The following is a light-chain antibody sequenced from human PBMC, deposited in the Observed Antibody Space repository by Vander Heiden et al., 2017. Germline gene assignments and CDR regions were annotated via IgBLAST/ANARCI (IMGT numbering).Light chain of an antibody. J-gene: IGKJ3*01. V-gene: IGKV1-33*01. CDR2: DVS. CDR3: QQYDNVLIT. CDR1: QDIRKY. Sequence: DIQLTQSPSSLSASVGDRVTITCHASQDIRKYLNWYQQKQGQAPNLLIFDVSNLKAGVPSRFSGSGSGTDFAFTISSLQPEDIATYYCQQYDNVLITFGPGTKVEIK.